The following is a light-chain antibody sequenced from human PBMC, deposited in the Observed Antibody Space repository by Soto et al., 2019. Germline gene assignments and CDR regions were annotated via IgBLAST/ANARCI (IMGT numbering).Light chain of an antibody. CDR1: SSDVGAYNY. CDR3: SSYTTSGTWV. J-gene: IGLJ2*01. CDR2: EVS. V-gene: IGLV2-14*01. Sequence: QSALTQPASVSGSPGQSITISCTGTSSDVGAYNYVSWYLQHPGKAPKLMIYEVSNRPSGVSDRFSGSKSGNTASLTISGLQAEDEADYYCSSYTTSGTWVFGGGTQLTVL.